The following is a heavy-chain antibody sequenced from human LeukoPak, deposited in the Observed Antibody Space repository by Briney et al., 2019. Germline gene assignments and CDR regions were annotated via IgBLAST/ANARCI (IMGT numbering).Heavy chain of an antibody. J-gene: IGHJ4*02. V-gene: IGHV3-48*04. D-gene: IGHD3-10*01. CDR3: ARDDYYGSGSYYN. Sequence: GGSLRLSCAASGFTFSSYGMTWVRQAPGKGLEWVSYISSSGSTIYYADSVKGRFTISRDNAKNSLYLQMNSLRAEDTAVYYCARDDYYGSGSYYNWGQGTLVTVSS. CDR2: ISSSGSTI. CDR1: GFTFSSYG.